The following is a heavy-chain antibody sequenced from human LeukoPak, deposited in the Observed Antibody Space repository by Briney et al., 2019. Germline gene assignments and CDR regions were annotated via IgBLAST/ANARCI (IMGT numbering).Heavy chain of an antibody. J-gene: IGHJ4*02. CDR3: AKSLPATGTDY. V-gene: IGHV3-23*01. D-gene: IGHD6-13*01. Sequence: GGSLRLSCAASEFTFSSYAMNWVRQAPGKGLEWASTISGSGGSTKYADSVKGRFTISRDNSKNTLYLQMNSLRADDTALYYCAKSLPATGTDYWGQGTLVTVSS. CDR2: ISGSGGST. CDR1: EFTFSSYA.